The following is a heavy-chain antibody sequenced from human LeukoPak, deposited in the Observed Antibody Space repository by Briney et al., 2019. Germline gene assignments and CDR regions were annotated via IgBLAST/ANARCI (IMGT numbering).Heavy chain of an antibody. V-gene: IGHV3-23*01. D-gene: IGHD3-3*01. CDR1: GFTFSSYA. J-gene: IGHJ6*03. CDR3: AKAIRLLEWPRDYYYYYMDV. CDR2: ISGSGGST. Sequence: AGGSLRLSCAASGFTFSSYAMSWVRQAPGKGLEWVSAISGSGGSTYYADSVKGRFTISRDNSKNTLYLQMNSLRAEDTAVYYCAKAIRLLEWPRDYYYYYMDVWGKGTTVTVSS.